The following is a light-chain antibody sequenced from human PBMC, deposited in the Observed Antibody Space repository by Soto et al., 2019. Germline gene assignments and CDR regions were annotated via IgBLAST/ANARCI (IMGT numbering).Light chain of an antibody. V-gene: IGKV1-17*03. CDR2: AAY. CDR1: QGISNY. Sequence: DIQMTQSPSGMCASVGGRVNITCRASQGISNYLAWFQQKPGKVAKRLIYAAYNLQSGVTSRFSGSGSGTEFSLTISSLQPDDFATYYCQPYDDYPWTFGQGTKVDIK. CDR3: QPYDDYPWT. J-gene: IGKJ1*01.